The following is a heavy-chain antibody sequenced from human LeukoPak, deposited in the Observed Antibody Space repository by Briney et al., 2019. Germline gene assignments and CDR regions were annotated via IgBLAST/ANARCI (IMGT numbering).Heavy chain of an antibody. CDR1: GYTFTDYF. J-gene: IGHJ4*02. CDR2: IRPNSGDT. Sequence: ASVKVSCKASGYTFTDYFIHWVRQATGQGLEWXXXIRPNSGDTHYAQRFQGRVTMTRDTSVSTAHMELSSLRSDDTAIYYCARNYGHNSKYFDFWGQGTLVTVSS. D-gene: IGHD4-17*01. CDR3: ARNYGHNSKYFDF. V-gene: IGHV1-2*02.